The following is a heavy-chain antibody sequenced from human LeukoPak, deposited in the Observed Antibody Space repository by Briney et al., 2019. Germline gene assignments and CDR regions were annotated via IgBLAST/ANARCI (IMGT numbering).Heavy chain of an antibody. CDR1: AFTFSNYN. CDR3: ARDGGGGLDY. Sequence: GGSLTLSCAGSAFTFSNYNMNWVGQAPGQGLEWVSFVSISSNYIYYPDSVKGRFTISRDNAKDYLYLKMNSLRAEDTAVYYCARDGGGGLDYWGQGTLVTVSS. V-gene: IGHV3-21*01. D-gene: IGHD2-21*01. CDR2: VSISSNYI. J-gene: IGHJ4*02.